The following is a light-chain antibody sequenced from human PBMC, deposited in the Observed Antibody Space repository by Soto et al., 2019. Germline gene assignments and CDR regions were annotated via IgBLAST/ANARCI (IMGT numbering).Light chain of an antibody. CDR3: CSYAGSYTFPYV. J-gene: IGLJ1*01. V-gene: IGLV2-11*01. Sequence: QSALTQPASVSGSPGQSITISCTGTNSDVGDYNYVSWYQQLPGKAPKLMIYDVSKRPSGVPDRFSGSKSGNTASLTISGLQAEDETDYYCCSYAGSYTFPYVFGTGTKGTVL. CDR1: NSDVGDYNY. CDR2: DVS.